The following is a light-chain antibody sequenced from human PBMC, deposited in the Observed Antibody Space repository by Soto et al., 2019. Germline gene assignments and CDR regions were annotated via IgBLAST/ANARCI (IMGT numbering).Light chain of an antibody. CDR2: DSS. CDR1: QGVSSY. CDR3: QQRSSWPRT. J-gene: IGKJ1*01. Sequence: EIVLTQSPATLSLSPGEGATLSCRASQGVSSYLAWYQQKPGQAPRLLIYDSSNRATDIPARFSASGSGTDFTLTISSLEPEDFAVYYCQQRSSWPRTLGQGTKVDIK. V-gene: IGKV3-11*01.